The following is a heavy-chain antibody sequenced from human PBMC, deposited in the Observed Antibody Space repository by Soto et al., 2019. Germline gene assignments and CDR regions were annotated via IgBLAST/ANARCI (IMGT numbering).Heavy chain of an antibody. V-gene: IGHV4-34*01. CDR3: AREYTYGSNFFDC. D-gene: IGHD5-18*01. Sequence: SETLSLTCAVYGGSFSGYYWSWIRQPPGKGLEWIGDINHSGSTNYNPSLKSRVIISVDTSKNQFSLKLTSVTAADTAVYYCAREYTYGSNFFDCWGQGALVTVSS. CDR1: GGSFSGYY. CDR2: INHSGST. J-gene: IGHJ4*02.